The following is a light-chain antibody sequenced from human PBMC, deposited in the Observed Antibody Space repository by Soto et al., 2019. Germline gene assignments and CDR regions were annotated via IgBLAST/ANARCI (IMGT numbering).Light chain of an antibody. V-gene: IGKV3-20*01. Sequence: EIVLTQSPGTLSLSPGERATLSCRASQSISSTSLAWYQQKPGQAPRLLIYGISSRATGIPDRFSGSGSGTDFTLTINRLEPEDFAVYFCQHYSNSLWTFGQGTKWISN. J-gene: IGKJ1*01. CDR2: GIS. CDR1: QSISSTS. CDR3: QHYSNSLWT.